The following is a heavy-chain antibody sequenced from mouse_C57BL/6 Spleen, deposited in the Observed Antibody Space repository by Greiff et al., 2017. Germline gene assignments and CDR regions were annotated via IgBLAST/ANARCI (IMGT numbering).Heavy chain of an antibody. CDR1: GYTFTDYE. D-gene: IGHD1-1*01. Sequence: QVQLKESGAELVRPGASVTLSCKASGYTFTDYEMHWVKQTPVHGLEWIGAIDPETGGTAYNQKFKGKAILTADKSSSTAYMELRSLTSEDSAVYYCTPITTVPDDWGQGTTLTVSS. CDR2: IDPETGGT. CDR3: TPITTVPDD. J-gene: IGHJ2*01. V-gene: IGHV1-15*01.